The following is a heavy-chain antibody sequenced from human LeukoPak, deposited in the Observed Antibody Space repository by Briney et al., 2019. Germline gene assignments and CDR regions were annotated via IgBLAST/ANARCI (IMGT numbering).Heavy chain of an antibody. CDR1: GYVFSSYC. D-gene: IGHD6-19*01. J-gene: IGHJ4*02. V-gene: IGHV5-51*01. Sequence: GESLKISCKGPGYVFSSYCLDWGRQMPGKGLEWMGIIFPDDSDTRYSPSFQGQVTISADKSISTAYLHWSSRTASDTAMYFCARRIAVAGTENFDYWGQGTLVTVSS. CDR3: ARRIAVAGTENFDY. CDR2: IFPDDSDT.